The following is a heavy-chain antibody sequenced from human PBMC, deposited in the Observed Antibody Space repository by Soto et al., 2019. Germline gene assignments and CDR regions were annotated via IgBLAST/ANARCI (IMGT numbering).Heavy chain of an antibody. D-gene: IGHD2-2*01. Sequence: EVQLVESGGGLVQTGGSLRLSCEGSGFSFSSYDMHWVRQAAGKRLEWVAAIGADGDTYFSDSVKGRLTISRENTKNSLYLQMNSLRTGDTGVYHCAKASLSYYYGMDVWGQGTMVTVSS. J-gene: IGHJ6*02. V-gene: IGHV3-13*01. CDR2: IGADGDT. CDR3: AKASLSYYYGMDV. CDR1: GFSFSSYD.